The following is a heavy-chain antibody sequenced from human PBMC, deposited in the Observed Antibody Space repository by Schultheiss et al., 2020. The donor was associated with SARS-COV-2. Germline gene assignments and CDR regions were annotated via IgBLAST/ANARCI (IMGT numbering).Heavy chain of an antibody. J-gene: IGHJ6*02. Sequence: SETLSLTCTVSGGSISSYYWSWIRQSPGKGLEWIGYVYYSGSTKYNPSLSHRVTISVDTSKNQFSLKLSSVTAADTGVYYCARDGPGTPPDYYAMDVWGRGTTVTVSS. V-gene: IGHV4-59*01. CDR1: GGSISSYY. CDR2: VYYSGST. CDR3: ARDGPGTPPDYYAMDV.